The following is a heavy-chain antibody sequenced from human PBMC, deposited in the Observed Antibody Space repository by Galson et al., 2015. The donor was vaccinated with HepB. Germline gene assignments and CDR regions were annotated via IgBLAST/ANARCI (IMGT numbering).Heavy chain of an antibody. CDR1: GYTFTSYY. Sequence: SVKVSCKASGYTFTSYYMHWVRQAPGQGLEWMGIINPSGGSTSYAQKFQGRVTMTRDTSTSTVYMELSSLRSEDTAVYYCARGEKDSSGYYLADAFDIWGQGTMVTVSS. CDR3: ARGEKDSSGYYLADAFDI. D-gene: IGHD3-22*01. CDR2: INPSGGST. J-gene: IGHJ3*02. V-gene: IGHV1-46*03.